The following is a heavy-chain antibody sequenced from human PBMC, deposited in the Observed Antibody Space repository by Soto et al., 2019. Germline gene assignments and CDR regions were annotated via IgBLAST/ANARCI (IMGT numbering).Heavy chain of an antibody. CDR3: ARDLAAAAY. D-gene: IGHD6-13*01. CDR1: GYIFTNYY. J-gene: IGHJ4*02. Sequence: QVQLVQSGAEVKKPGASVKVSCKASGYIFTNYYIHWVRQAPGQGLEWMAIINPLPTSGSTNYAQEFQGRVTVTRDTSTSTVYMELNSLRSDDKAIYSCARDLAAAAYWGQGTLVTVSS. CDR2: INPLPTSGST. V-gene: IGHV1-46*01.